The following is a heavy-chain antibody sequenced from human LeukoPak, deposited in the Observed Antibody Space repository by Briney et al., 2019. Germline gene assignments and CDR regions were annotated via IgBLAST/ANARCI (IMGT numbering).Heavy chain of an antibody. CDR1: GYSISSGYY. J-gene: IGHJ4*02. CDR3: ARARRSSWPYFDY. Sequence: SETLSLTCTVSGYSISSGYYWGWIRQPPGKGLEWIGSIYHSGSTYYNPSLKSRVTISVDTSKNQFSLKLSSVTAADTAVYYCARARRSSWPYFDYWGQGTLVTVSS. V-gene: IGHV4-38-2*02. CDR2: IYHSGST. D-gene: IGHD6-13*01.